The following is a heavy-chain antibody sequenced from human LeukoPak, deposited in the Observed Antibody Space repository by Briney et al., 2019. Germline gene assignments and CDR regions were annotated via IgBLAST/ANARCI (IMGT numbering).Heavy chain of an antibody. CDR3: ARDVDYDYVWGSYSLAV. V-gene: IGHV3-7*01. CDR1: GFTLGGYW. J-gene: IGHJ3*01. CDR2: IKQDGSEK. Sequence: LTGGSLRLSCAASGFTLGGYWMSWVRQGPGKGLEWVANIKQDGSEKHYVDSVKGRFTIYRDNTKNSLYLQMNSVRAEDTAVYYCARDVDYDYVWGSYSLAVWGQGTMVTVSS. D-gene: IGHD3-16*01.